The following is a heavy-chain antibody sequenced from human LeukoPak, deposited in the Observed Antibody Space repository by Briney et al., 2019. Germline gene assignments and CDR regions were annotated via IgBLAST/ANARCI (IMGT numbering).Heavy chain of an antibody. CDR1: GFTFSIYA. CDR3: AKKGYYDGSGYYMYYFDH. J-gene: IGHJ4*02. Sequence: GGSLRLSCAASGFTFSIYAMSWVRQAPGKGLEWVSAISGSGGTAYYADSVKGRFTLSRDNSKNTLYLQMNSLRAEDTAVYYCAKKGYYDGSGYYMYYFDHWGQGTLVTVSS. V-gene: IGHV3-23*01. CDR2: ISGSGGTA. D-gene: IGHD3-22*01.